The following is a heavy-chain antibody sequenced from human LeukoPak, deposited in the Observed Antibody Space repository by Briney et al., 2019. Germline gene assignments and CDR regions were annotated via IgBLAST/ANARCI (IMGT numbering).Heavy chain of an antibody. Sequence: PGGSLRLSCAASGFTFSSYGMHWVRQAPGKGLEWVAFIQSDGSDQYYADSVKGRFTISRDNSKNTLYLQMNSLRAEDTAVYYCARGVEYYDSSGYYYGGGGGYFDYWGQGTLVTVSS. V-gene: IGHV3-30*02. J-gene: IGHJ4*02. CDR2: IQSDGSDQ. D-gene: IGHD3-22*01. CDR3: ARGVEYYDSSGYYYGGGGGYFDY. CDR1: GFTFSSYG.